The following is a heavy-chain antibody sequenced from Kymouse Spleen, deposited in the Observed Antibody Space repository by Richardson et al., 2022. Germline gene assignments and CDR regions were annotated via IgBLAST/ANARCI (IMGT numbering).Heavy chain of an antibody. CDR1: GFTFSSYS. J-gene: IGHJ6*02. Sequence: EVQLVESGGGLVQPGGSLRLSCAASGFTFSSYSMNWVRQAPGKGLEWVSYISSSSSTIYYADSVKGRFTISRDNAKNSLYLQMNSLRDEDTAVYYCASSDYYGSGSYYYYYYGMDVWGQGTTVTVSS. V-gene: IGHV3-48*02. CDR2: ISSSSSTI. D-gene: IGHD3-10*01. CDR3: ASSDYYGSGSYYYYYYGMDV.